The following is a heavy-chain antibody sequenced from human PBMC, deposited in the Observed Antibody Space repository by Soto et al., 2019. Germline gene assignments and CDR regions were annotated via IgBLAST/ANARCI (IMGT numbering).Heavy chain of an antibody. D-gene: IGHD3-9*01. CDR1: GFGFDITW. CDR3: AKFQRYFDRTGYLDA. J-gene: IGHJ5*02. V-gene: IGHV5-51*01. CDR2: IYPGDSDT. Sequence: GESLKISCKGSGFGFDITWLAWLRQVPGKGLEWVGIIYPGDSDTRYSPSLEGRVTLSADKSITTAYLHWTSLKESDTGTYYCAKFQRYFDRTGYLDAWGQGTPVTVSS.